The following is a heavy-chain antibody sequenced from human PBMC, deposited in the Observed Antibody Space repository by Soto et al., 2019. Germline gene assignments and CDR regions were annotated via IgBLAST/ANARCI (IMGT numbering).Heavy chain of an antibody. V-gene: IGHV2-5*02. CDR3: AHRPSYCSGYSCYSGFDY. Sequence: QITLKESGPTLVKPTQTLTLTCTFSGFSLSTRGVGMGWIRQPPGKALEWLALIYWDDAKRYSPSLKSRLTTTKDTSKNQVVLTMTNMDPVDTATYYCAHRPSYCSGYSCYSGFDYWGQGTLVTVSS. D-gene: IGHD2-15*01. J-gene: IGHJ4*02. CDR1: GFSLSTRGVG. CDR2: IYWDDAK.